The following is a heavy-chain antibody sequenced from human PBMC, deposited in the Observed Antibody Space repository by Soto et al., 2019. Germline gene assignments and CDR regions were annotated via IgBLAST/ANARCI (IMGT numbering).Heavy chain of an antibody. CDR2: IYYSGST. V-gene: IGHV4-31*03. J-gene: IGHJ5*02. CDR1: GGSISSGGYY. CDR3: ARVASKVVVYAIGGGYNWFDP. Sequence: QVQLQESGPGLVKPSQTLSLTCTVSGGSISSGGYYWSWIRQHPGKGLEWIGYIYYSGSTYYNPSLKSRVTISVDTSKNQFSLKLSSVTAADTAVYYCARVASKVVVYAIGGGYNWFDPWGQGTLVTVSS. D-gene: IGHD2-8*02.